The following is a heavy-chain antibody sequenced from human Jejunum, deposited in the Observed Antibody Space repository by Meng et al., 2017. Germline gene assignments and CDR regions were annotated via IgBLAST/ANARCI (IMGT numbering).Heavy chain of an antibody. V-gene: IGHV1-2*02. Sequence: ASVKVSCKASGYNFIGYWLYWVRQAPGQGLEWIGWINPNGGGTKYAQKFLGRVTVTRDTSISTAYKEMSSLTYDDTAVYYCAILEGGWGQGTLVTVSS. J-gene: IGHJ4*02. CDR3: AILEGG. CDR1: GYNFIGYW. CDR2: INPNGGGT. D-gene: IGHD1-1*01.